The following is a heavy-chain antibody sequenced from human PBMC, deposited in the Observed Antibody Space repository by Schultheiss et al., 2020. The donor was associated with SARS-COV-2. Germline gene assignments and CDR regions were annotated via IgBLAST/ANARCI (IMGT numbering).Heavy chain of an antibody. CDR2: INSDGSST. J-gene: IGHJ4*02. CDR1: GFTFSSYS. Sequence: GGSLKISCAASGFTFSSYSMNWVRQAPGKGLVWVSRINSDGSSTSYADSVKGRFTISRDNAKNTLYLQMNSLRAEDTAVYYCARESIAAADLWGQGTLVTVSS. CDR3: ARESIAAADL. D-gene: IGHD6-13*01. V-gene: IGHV3-74*01.